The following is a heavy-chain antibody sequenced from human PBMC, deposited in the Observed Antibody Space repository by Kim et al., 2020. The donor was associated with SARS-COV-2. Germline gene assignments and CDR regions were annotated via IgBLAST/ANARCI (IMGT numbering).Heavy chain of an antibody. CDR2: IYYSGST. J-gene: IGHJ6*02. V-gene: IGHV4-59*13. CDR3: ARVVRFSYYYGMDV. CDR1: GGSISSYY. Sequence: SETLSLTCTVSGGSISSYYWSWIRQPPGKGLEWIGYIYYSGSTNYNPSLKSRVTISVDTSKNQFSLKLSSVTAADTAVYYCARVVRFSYYYGMDVWGQGTTVTVSS. D-gene: IGHD3-3*01.